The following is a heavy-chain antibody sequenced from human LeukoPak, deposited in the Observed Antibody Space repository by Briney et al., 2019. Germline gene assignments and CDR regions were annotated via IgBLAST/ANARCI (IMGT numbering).Heavy chain of an antibody. J-gene: IGHJ4*02. Sequence: ASVKVSCKASGYTFTSNALGWLRQAPGQGLEWMGWINTNTGNPTYAQGFTGRFVFSLDTSDNTAYLQISSLQAEDTAVYSCASFFCTSALCYYLDYWGQGTLVTVSS. CDR2: INTNTGNP. V-gene: IGHV7-4-1*02. D-gene: IGHD2-8*01. CDR3: ASFFCTSALCYYLDY. CDR1: GYTFTSNA.